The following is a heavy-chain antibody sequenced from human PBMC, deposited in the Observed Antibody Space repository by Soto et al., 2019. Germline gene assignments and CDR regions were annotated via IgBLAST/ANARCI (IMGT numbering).Heavy chain of an antibody. V-gene: IGHV4-39*07. J-gene: IGHJ5*02. CDR3: ARSVFP. CDR1: GGSITSSSYY. CDR2: IYYSGST. Sequence: PSETLSLTCTVSGGSITSSSYYWGWIRQPPGKGLEWIGCIYYSGSTYYNPSLKSRVTISVDTPKNQFSLKLSSVTAADTAVYYCARSVFPWGQGTLVTVSS.